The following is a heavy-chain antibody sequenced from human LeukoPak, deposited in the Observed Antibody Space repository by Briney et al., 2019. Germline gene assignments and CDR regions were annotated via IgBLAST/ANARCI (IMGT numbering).Heavy chain of an antibody. CDR2: IYYNGGT. Sequence: TSSETLSLTCTVSGGSINSYYWSWIRQPPGKGLEWIGYIYYNGGTHYNPSLKSRVTISVDSSKNQFSLKLTSVTAADTAVYYCARAFYYDSSRFYQYFDFWGRGNLVTVSS. CDR1: GGSINSYY. J-gene: IGHJ4*02. D-gene: IGHD3-22*01. CDR3: ARAFYYDSSRFYQYFDF. V-gene: IGHV4-59*01.